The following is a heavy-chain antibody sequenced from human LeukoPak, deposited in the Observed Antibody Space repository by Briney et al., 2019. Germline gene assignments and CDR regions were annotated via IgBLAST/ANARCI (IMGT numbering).Heavy chain of an antibody. CDR3: ARDHVYGGADY. Sequence: GGSLRLSCAASGFAFHNYAIHWVRQAPGKGLEWVSLTSGDGITTYFADSVKGRFTISRDNSKSSLFLQMNSLRTEDTALYYCARDHVYGGADYWGQGTLVTVSS. V-gene: IGHV3-43*02. D-gene: IGHD5/OR15-5a*01. CDR2: TSGDGITT. J-gene: IGHJ4*02. CDR1: GFAFHNYA.